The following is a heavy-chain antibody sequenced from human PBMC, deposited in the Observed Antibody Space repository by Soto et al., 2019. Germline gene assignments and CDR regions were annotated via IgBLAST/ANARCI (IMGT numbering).Heavy chain of an antibody. CDR2: IYYSGST. J-gene: IGHJ4*02. V-gene: IGHV4-39*01. D-gene: IGHD1-20*01. Sequence: PSETLSLTCTVSGGSISSSSYYWGWIRQPPGKGLEWIGSIYYSGSTYYNPSLKSRVTISVDTSKNQFSLKLSSVTAADTAVYYCARLSVITGTPDYWGQGTLVTVSS. CDR3: ARLSVITGTPDY. CDR1: GGSISSSSYY.